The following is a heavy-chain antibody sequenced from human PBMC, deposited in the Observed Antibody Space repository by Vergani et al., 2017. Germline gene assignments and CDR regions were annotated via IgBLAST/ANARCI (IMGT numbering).Heavy chain of an antibody. D-gene: IGHD1-14*01. CDR3: TLGPGNRGFDY. Sequence: EVQLVEPGGGLVKPGGSLRLSCEAFGFIFNNAWMSWVRQAPGKGLEYIGRIKSVSDGETRYYAAPVKGRFNISRDDSKNKVYLQMNSLKIEDTGVYYCTLGPGNRGFDYGGQGTLVTVSS. J-gene: IGHJ4*02. CDR1: GFIFNNAW. V-gene: IGHV3-15*01. CDR2: IKSVSDGETR.